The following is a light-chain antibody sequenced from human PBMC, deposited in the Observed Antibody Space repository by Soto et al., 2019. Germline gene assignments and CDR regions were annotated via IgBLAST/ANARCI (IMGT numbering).Light chain of an antibody. V-gene: IGKV2-30*01. CDR1: RSLVYSDGNAY. Sequence: DVVMTQSPLSLPVTLGQPASISCRASRSLVYSDGNAYLDWFQQRPCQSPRRLSYKASNRDSGVPDRFHGRVSGTAFTLPINRVEAEDVGVYSCMQGTHLPPTFGRGTRVEI. CDR3: MQGTHLPPT. J-gene: IGKJ1*01. CDR2: KAS.